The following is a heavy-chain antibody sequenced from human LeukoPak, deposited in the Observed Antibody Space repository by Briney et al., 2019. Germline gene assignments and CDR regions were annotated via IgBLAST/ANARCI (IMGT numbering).Heavy chain of an antibody. CDR1: GYTFTGDY. J-gene: IGHJ4*02. CDR3: ARSHSSGWPFPQGNYFDY. V-gene: IGHV1-2*02. D-gene: IGHD6-19*01. CDR2: INPNSGGT. Sequence: ASVKVSCKASGYTFTGDYMHWVRQAPGQGLEWMGWINPNSGGTNYAQKFQGRVTMTRDTSINTAYMELSRLRSDDTAVYYCARSHSSGWPFPQGNYFDYWGQGTLVTVSS.